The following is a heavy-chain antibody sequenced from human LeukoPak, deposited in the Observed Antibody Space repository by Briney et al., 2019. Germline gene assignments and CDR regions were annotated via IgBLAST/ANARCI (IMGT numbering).Heavy chain of an antibody. CDR2: IRYDGSNK. Sequence: GGSLRLSCAASGFSFSNHGMNWVRQAPGKGLEWVAFIRYDGSNKYYADSVKGRFTISRDNSKNTLYLQMNSLRAEDTAVYYCAKTSIVVVVAATGSPLDYWGQGTLVTVSS. V-gene: IGHV3-30*02. D-gene: IGHD2-15*01. CDR3: AKTSIVVVVAATGSPLDY. CDR1: GFSFSNHG. J-gene: IGHJ4*02.